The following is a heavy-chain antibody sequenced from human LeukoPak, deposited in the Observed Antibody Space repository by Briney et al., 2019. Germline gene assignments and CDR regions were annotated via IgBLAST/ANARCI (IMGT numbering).Heavy chain of an antibody. CDR1: GFTFSDYY. Sequence: GGSLRLSCAASGFTFSDYYMSWIRQAPGKGLEWVSYISSSGSTIYYADSVKGRFTISRDHAKNSLYLQMNSLRAEDTAVYYCARDLSLVTIFGVVIDKYFDYWGQGTLVTVSS. J-gene: IGHJ4*02. V-gene: IGHV3-11*04. D-gene: IGHD3-3*01. CDR3: ARDLSLVTIFGVVIDKYFDY. CDR2: ISSSGSTI.